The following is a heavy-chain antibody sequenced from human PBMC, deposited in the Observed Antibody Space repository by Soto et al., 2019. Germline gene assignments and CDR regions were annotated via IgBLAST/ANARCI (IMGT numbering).Heavy chain of an antibody. CDR3: ARGPSKDAFDI. J-gene: IGHJ3*02. V-gene: IGHV1-69*02. CDR1: GGTFSSFS. D-gene: IGHD2-2*01. CDR2: IIPLLGIV. Sequence: SVKVSCKASGGTFSSFSFSWVRQAPGQGLEWMGRIIPLLGIVNNAQKFHGRVTITADKPTTTVYMELSSLRSEDTAVYYCARGPSKDAFDIWGQGTMVTVS.